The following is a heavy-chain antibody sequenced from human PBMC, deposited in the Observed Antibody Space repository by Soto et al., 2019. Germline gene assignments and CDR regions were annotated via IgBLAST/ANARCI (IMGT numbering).Heavy chain of an antibody. V-gene: IGHV3-23*01. D-gene: IGHD3-3*01. CDR1: GFTFSSYA. J-gene: IGHJ6*02. CDR2: ISGSGGST. CDR3: AIGITIFGVVTLSGMDV. Sequence: LRLSCAASGFTFSSYAMSWVRQAPGKGLEWVSAISGSGGSTYYADSVKGRFTISRDNSKNTLYLQMNSLRAEDTAVYYCAIGITIFGVVTLSGMDVWGQGTTVTVSS.